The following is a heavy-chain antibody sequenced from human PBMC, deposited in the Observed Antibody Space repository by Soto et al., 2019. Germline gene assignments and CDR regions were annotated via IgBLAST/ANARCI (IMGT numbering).Heavy chain of an antibody. V-gene: IGHV1-2*04. D-gene: IGHD5-12*01. J-gene: IGHJ6*02. CDR1: GYTFTGYY. CDR2: INPNSGGT. CDR3: ARDRAGSQTSGYEPYYYYGMDV. Sequence: ASVKVSCKASGYTFTGYYMHWVRQAPGQGLEWMGWINPNSGGTNYAQKFQGWVTMTRDTSISTAYMELSRLRSDDTAVYYCARDRAGSQTSGYEPYYYYGMDVWGQGTTVTVSS.